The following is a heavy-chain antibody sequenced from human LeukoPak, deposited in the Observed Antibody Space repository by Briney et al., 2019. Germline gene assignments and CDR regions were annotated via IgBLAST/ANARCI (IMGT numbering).Heavy chain of an antibody. D-gene: IGHD3-10*01. V-gene: IGHV1-69*05. CDR1: GGTFSSYA. J-gene: IGHJ4*02. CDR2: IIPIFGTA. CDR3: ARRMYYYGSGSHFDY. Sequence: SVKVSCKASGGTFSSYAIIWVRQAPGQGLEWMGGIIPIFGTANYAQKFQGRVTITTDESTSTAYMELSSLRSEDTAVYYCARRMYYYGSGSHFDYWGQGTLVTVSS.